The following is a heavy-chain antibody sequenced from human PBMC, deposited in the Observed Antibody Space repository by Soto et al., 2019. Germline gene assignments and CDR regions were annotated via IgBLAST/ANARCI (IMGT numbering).Heavy chain of an antibody. CDR3: AKRPRALLTFDY. Sequence: EVQLVDSGGGLVQPGGSLRLSCAASGFIFSNYVMSWVRQAPGKGLEWVSSISDSGGTSYYADSVKGRFTISRDNSKTTLYLQMHSLRAEDTAIYYCAKRPRALLTFDYWGQGTLVTVSS. J-gene: IGHJ4*02. V-gene: IGHV3-23*04. CDR1: GFIFSNYV. D-gene: IGHD1-26*01. CDR2: ISDSGGTS.